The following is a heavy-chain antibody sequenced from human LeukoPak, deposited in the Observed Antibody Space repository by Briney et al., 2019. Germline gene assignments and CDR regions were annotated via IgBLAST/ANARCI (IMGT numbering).Heavy chain of an antibody. CDR3: AREAQHYYGSGGDY. Sequence: ASVKVSCKASGYTFTSYGISWVRQAPGQGLEWMGIINPSGGSTSYAQKFQGRVTMTRDTSTSTVYMELSSLRSEDTAVYYCAREAQHYYGSGGDYWGQGTLVTVSS. D-gene: IGHD3-10*01. CDR1: GYTFTSYG. V-gene: IGHV1-46*01. CDR2: INPSGGST. J-gene: IGHJ4*02.